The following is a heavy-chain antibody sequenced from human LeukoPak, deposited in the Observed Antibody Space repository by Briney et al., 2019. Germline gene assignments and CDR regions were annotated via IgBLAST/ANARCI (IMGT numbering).Heavy chain of an antibody. CDR1: GYSITSSSW. CDR2: IYHSGTT. V-gene: IGHV4-28*01. CDR3: ARKENVYYYFDY. Sequence: SETLSLTCAVSGYSITSSSWWGRIRQPPGKGLEWIGYIYHSGTTYYNPSLQSRVTMSVDTSKNQFSLKLSSVTAVDTAVYYCARKENVYYYFDYWGQGTLVTVSS. D-gene: IGHD3-10*01. J-gene: IGHJ4*02.